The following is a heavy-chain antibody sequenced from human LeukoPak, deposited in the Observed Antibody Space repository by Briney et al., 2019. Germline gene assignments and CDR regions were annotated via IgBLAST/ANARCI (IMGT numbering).Heavy chain of an antibody. CDR3: ARDWVYKIDY. D-gene: IGHD5-24*01. V-gene: IGHV3-74*01. J-gene: IGHJ4*02. Sequence: GSLRLSCETAGFTFSSYVMHWVRRTPGKGLVWVSRISHDGFISYADSVKGRFTIPRDNAKNTLILQMNSLRAEDTAVYYCARDWVYKIDYWGRGTLVTVSS. CDR2: ISHDGFI. CDR1: GFTFSSYV.